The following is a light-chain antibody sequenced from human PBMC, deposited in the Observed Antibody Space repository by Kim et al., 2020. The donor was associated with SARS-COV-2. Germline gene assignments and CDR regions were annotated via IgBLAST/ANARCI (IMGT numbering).Light chain of an antibody. CDR3: QVWDSSSEHVV. CDR1: NIGSKS. CDR2: YDS. J-gene: IGLJ2*01. V-gene: IGLV3-21*04. Sequence: SYELTQPPSVSVAPGKTARITCGGNNIGSKSVHWYQQKPGQAPVLVIYYDSDRPSGIPERFSGSNSGNTATLTISMVEAGDEADYYCQVWDSSSEHVVFG.